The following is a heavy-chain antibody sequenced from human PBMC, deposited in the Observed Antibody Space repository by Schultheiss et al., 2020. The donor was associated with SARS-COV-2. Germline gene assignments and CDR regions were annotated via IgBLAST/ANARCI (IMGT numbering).Heavy chain of an antibody. D-gene: IGHD3-22*01. CDR2: IYYSGST. Sequence: SQTLSLTCTVSGGSISSYYWSWIRQPPGKGLEWIGYIYYSGSTYYNPSLKSRVTISVDTSKNQFSLKLSSVTAADTAVYYCARAIYDSGGDYYYFDYWGQGTLVTVSS. V-gene: IGHV4-59*12. J-gene: IGHJ4*02. CDR1: GGSISSYY. CDR3: ARAIYDSGGDYYYFDY.